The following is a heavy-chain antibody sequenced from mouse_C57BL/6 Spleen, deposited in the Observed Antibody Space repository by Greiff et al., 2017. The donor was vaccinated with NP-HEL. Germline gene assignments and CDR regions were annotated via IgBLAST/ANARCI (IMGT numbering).Heavy chain of an antibody. CDR3: SREAYGSSYFDY. D-gene: IGHD1-1*01. V-gene: IGHV1-52*01. Sequence: QVQLQQPGAELVRPGSSVKLSCKASGYTFTSYWMHWVKQRPIQGLEWIGNIDPSDSETHYNQKFKDKATLTVDKSSSTAYMQLSSLTSEDSAVYYCSREAYGSSYFDYWGKGTTLTVAS. CDR2: IDPSDSET. J-gene: IGHJ2*01. CDR1: GYTFTSYW.